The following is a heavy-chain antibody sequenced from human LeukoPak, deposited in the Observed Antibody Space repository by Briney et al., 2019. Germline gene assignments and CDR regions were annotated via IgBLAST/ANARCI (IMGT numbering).Heavy chain of an antibody. J-gene: IGHJ4*02. Sequence: ASVKVSCKASGGTFSSYAISWVRQAPGQGLEWMGGIIPIFGTANYAQKFQGRVTITADESTSTAYMELSSLRSEDTAVYYCARTDAKYYDILTGYYYPLGYWGQGTLVTVSS. CDR3: ARTDAKYYDILTGYYYPLGY. CDR2: IIPIFGTA. CDR1: GGTFSSYA. D-gene: IGHD3-9*01. V-gene: IGHV1-69*13.